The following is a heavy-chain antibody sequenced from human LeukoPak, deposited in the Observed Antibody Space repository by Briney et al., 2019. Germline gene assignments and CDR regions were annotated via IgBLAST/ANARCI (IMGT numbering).Heavy chain of an antibody. CDR2: IKYGGTT. CDR1: GGSITSDSYY. D-gene: IGHD5-12*01. J-gene: IGHJ4*02. V-gene: IGHV4-39*01. CDR3: ARLGTYSGNLFDN. Sequence: SETLSLTCTVSGGSITSDSYYWVWVRQPPGKGLEWTGSIKYGGTTFYSSSLQSRITLSMDASKNQFSLRLTSVTAADTAVYYCARLGTYSGNLFDNWGRGILVTVSS.